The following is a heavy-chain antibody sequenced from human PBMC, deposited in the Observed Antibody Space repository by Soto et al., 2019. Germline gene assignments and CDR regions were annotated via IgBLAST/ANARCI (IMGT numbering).Heavy chain of an antibody. D-gene: IGHD6-6*01. Sequence: PSETLSLTCTVSGGSISSYYWSWIRQPPGKGLEWIGYIYYSGSTNYNPSLKSRVTISVDTSKNQFSLKLSPVTAADTAVYYCARVGSEAARPLFDYWGQGTLVTVSS. CDR2: IYYSGST. CDR3: ARVGSEAARPLFDY. CDR1: GGSISSYY. J-gene: IGHJ4*02. V-gene: IGHV4-59*01.